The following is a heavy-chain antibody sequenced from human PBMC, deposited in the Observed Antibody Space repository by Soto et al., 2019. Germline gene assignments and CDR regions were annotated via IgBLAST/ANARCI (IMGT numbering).Heavy chain of an antibody. J-gene: IGHJ4*02. V-gene: IGHV4-59*01. CDR3: ARDHTSSGWFDY. Sequence: SETRSLTCTVSGGSISSYYWSWIRQPPGKGLEWIGYIYYSGSTNYNPSLKSRVTTSVDTSKNQFSPKLSSVTAADTAVYYCARDHTSSGWFDYWGQGTLVTVSS. CDR2: IYYSGST. D-gene: IGHD6-19*01. CDR1: GGSISSYY.